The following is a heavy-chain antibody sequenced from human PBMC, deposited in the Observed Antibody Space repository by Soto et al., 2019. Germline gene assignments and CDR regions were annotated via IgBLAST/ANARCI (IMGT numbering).Heavy chain of an antibody. Sequence: PGGSLRLSCTASGFTFGDYAMSWSRQAPGKGLAWVGFIRSKAYGGTTEYAASVKGRFTISRDDSKSIAYLQMNSLKTEDTAVYYCTRNLKWLVSGFVYWGQGTLVTVSS. CDR1: GFTFGDYA. D-gene: IGHD6-19*01. V-gene: IGHV3-49*03. J-gene: IGHJ4*02. CDR3: TRNLKWLVSGFVY. CDR2: IRSKAYGGTT.